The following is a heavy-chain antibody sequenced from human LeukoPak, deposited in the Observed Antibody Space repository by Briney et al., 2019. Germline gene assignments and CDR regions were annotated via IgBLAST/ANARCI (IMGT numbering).Heavy chain of an antibody. J-gene: IGHJ3*02. Sequence: PGGSLRLSCAASGFTFSSYDMHWVRQATGKGLEWVSAIGTDGDTFYPGSVKGRFTISRGNAENSLYLQMNSLRAEDTAVYYCARIGVDAFDIWGQGTMVTVSS. CDR2: IGTDGDT. CDR1: GFTFSSYD. V-gene: IGHV3-13*01. CDR3: ARIGVDAFDI.